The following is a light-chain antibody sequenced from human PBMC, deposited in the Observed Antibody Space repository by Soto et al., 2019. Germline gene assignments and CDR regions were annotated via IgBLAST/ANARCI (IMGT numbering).Light chain of an antibody. CDR1: QSINSN. V-gene: IGKV3-15*01. Sequence: VMTQSPATLSVSPGDRATLSCTASQSINSNLAWYQQRPGQAPRLLIYGASTRATGIPARFSGSGSGTEFTLTISSLQSEDFATYYCQKYNTASRTFGQGTKVDI. J-gene: IGKJ1*01. CDR3: QKYNTASRT. CDR2: GAS.